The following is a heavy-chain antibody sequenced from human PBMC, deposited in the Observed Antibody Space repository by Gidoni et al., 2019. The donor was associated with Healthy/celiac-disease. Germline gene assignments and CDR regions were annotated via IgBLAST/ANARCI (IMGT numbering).Heavy chain of an antibody. V-gene: IGHV3-30*18. CDR2: ISYDGSNK. CDR1: GFTFSSYG. J-gene: IGHJ3*02. CDR3: AKEFYGGNSFAAFDI. Sequence: QVQLVESGGGVVKPGRSLRLSCAASGFTFSSYGMHWVRQAPGKGLEWVAVISYDGSNKYYADSVKGRFTISRDNSKNTLYLQMNSLRAEDTAVYYCAKEFYGGNSFAAFDIWGQGTMVTVSS. D-gene: IGHD4-17*01.